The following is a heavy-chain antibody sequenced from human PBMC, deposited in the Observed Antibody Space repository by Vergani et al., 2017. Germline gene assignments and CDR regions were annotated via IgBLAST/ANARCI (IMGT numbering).Heavy chain of an antibody. V-gene: IGHV4-59*01. D-gene: IGHD2-15*01. CDR3: ARGPSVVQGHYIYYYSYFMDV. Sequence: QVHLQEAGPGLVKPAETLSLTCTVSGDSMNNYYWNWIRQTPGKELEWIGYIYLCGTTTYNPSLESRVSLSADTSKNQFSLQLTSVTAADTAVYYCARGPSVVQGHYIYYYSYFMDVWGKGTTVTVSS. CDR1: GDSMNNYY. J-gene: IGHJ6*03. CDR2: IYLCGTT.